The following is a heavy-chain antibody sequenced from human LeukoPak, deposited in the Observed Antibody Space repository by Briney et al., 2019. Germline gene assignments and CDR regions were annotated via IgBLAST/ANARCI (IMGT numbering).Heavy chain of an antibody. V-gene: IGHV3-11*06. CDR3: ARDRSYDILTGYSGILFDY. CDR1: GFTFSDHY. D-gene: IGHD3-9*01. Sequence: GGSLRLSCAASGFTFSDHYMSWIRQAPGKGLEWVSYISSSSSYTNYADSVKGRFAISRDNAKNSLYLQMNSLRAEDTAVYYCARDRSYDILTGYSGILFDYWGQGTLVTVSS. CDR2: ISSSSSYT. J-gene: IGHJ4*02.